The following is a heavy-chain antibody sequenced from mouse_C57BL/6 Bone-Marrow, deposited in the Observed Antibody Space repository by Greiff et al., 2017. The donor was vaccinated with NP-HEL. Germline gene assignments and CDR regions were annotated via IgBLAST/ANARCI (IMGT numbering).Heavy chain of an antibody. CDR2: IWSGGST. CDR1: GFSLTSYG. V-gene: IGHV2-2*01. D-gene: IGHD4-1*01. CDR3: ARGLGPYYFDY. J-gene: IGHJ2*01. Sequence: QVQLKESGPGLVQPSQSLSITCTVSGFSLTSYGVHWVRQSPGKGPEWLGVIWSGGSTDYNAAFISRLSISKDNSKSQVFFKMNSLQADDTAIYYCARGLGPYYFDYWGQGTTLTVSS.